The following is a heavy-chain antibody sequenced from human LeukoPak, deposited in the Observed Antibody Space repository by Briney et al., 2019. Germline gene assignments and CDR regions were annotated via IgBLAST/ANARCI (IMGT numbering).Heavy chain of an antibody. V-gene: IGHV1-69*04. Sequence: GASVKVSCKASGGTFSSYAISWVRQAPGQGLEWMGRIIPILGIANYAQKFQGRVTITADKSTSTAYMELSSLRSEDTAVYYCATIPMVRGIIVDYWGQGTLITVSS. CDR1: GGTFSSYA. J-gene: IGHJ4*02. CDR3: ATIPMVRGIIVDY. CDR2: IIPILGIA. D-gene: IGHD3-10*01.